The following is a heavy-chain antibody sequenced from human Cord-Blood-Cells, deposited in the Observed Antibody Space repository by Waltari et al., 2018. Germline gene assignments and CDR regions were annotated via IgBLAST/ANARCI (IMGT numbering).Heavy chain of an antibody. Sequence: QVQLVQSGAEVKKPGSSVKVSCKASGGTFSSYAISWVRQAPGQGLEWMGGIIPIFGTANYANKFQGRVTITADESTSTAYMELSSLRSEDTAVYYCATLMGYSSSWYGAFDIWGQGTMVTVSS. D-gene: IGHD6-13*01. CDR2: IIPIFGTA. V-gene: IGHV1-69*12. CDR3: ATLMGYSSSWYGAFDI. J-gene: IGHJ3*02. CDR1: GGTFSSYA.